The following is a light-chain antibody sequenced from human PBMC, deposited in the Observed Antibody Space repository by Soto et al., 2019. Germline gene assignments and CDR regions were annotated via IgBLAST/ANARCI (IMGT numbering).Light chain of an antibody. CDR3: SSYTTNNTPYLV. CDR2: EVS. CDR1: SSDVGGYKY. V-gene: IGLV2-14*01. J-gene: IGLJ2*01. Sequence: QSALTQPASVSGSPGQSITVSCTGTSSDVGGYKYVSWYQQHPGKAPKLMIYEVSNRPSGVSTRFSGSKSGNTASLTISGLQSEDEADYYCSSYTTNNTPYLVFGGGTKLTVL.